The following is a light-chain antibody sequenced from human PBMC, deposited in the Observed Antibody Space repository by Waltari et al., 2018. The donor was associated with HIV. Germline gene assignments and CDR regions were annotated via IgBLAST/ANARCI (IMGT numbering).Light chain of an antibody. Sequence: DIQLTQSPSFLSASVGDRVTITCRASQVISSSLAWYHQKPGKAPKLLIYAASTSQSGVPSMFSGSGSGTEFTLTISSLQPEDFATYYCQQLNSYPPFGGGTKVEIK. CDR2: AAS. CDR3: QQLNSYPP. J-gene: IGKJ4*01. V-gene: IGKV1-9*01. CDR1: QVISSS.